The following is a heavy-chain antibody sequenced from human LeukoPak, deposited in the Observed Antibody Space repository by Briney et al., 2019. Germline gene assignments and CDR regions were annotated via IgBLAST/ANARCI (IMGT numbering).Heavy chain of an antibody. V-gene: IGHV1-24*01. D-gene: IGHD1-26*01. CDR1: GYTLTELS. J-gene: IGHJ4*02. Sequence: ASVKVSCKVSGYTLTELSMHWVRQAPGKGLEWMGGFDPEDGETIYAQKFRGRVTMTEDTSTDTAYMELSSLRSEDTAVYYCATNSLKYSGSYPLDYWGQGTLVTVSS. CDR3: ATNSLKYSGSYPLDY. CDR2: FDPEDGET.